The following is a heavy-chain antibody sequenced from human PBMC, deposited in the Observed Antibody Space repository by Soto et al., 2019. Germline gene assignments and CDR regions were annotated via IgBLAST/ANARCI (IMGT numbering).Heavy chain of an antibody. D-gene: IGHD2-15*01. CDR3: ARGRYCLTGRCFPNWFDS. V-gene: IGHV4-30-4*01. CDR1: GDSISTVDYF. CDR2: IYKSTTT. J-gene: IGHJ5*01. Sequence: SETLSLTCSVSGDSISTVDYFWAWIRQPPGQALEYIGYIYKSTTTYYNPSFESRVAISLDTSKSQFSLTVTSVTAADTAVHFCARGRYCLTGRCFPNWFDSRGQRTLVTVSS.